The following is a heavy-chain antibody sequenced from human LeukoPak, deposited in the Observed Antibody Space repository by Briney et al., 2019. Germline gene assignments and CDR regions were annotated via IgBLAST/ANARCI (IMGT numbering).Heavy chain of an antibody. CDR3: ARTVYSGSYRYYFDY. D-gene: IGHD1-26*01. V-gene: IGHV1-69*04. Sequence: SVKVSCKASGGTFSSYAISWVRRAPGQGLEWMGRIIPILGIANYAQKFQGRVTITADKSTSTAYMELSSLRSEDTAVYYCARTVYSGSYRYYFDYWGQGTLVTVSS. J-gene: IGHJ4*02. CDR1: GGTFSSYA. CDR2: IIPILGIA.